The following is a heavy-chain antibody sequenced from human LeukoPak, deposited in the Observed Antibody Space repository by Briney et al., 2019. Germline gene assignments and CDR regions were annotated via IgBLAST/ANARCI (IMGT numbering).Heavy chain of an antibody. Sequence: GGSRRLSCAASGITFSRHATSWVRQAPGKGLEWVSLISGSGGHTYYGDSVKGRFTISRDNSTNRLYLQMNSLRPEDTAVYYCAKGGAATMRDGYNYYYYYMEVWGRGATVTVSS. CDR2: ISGSGGHT. CDR3: AKGGAATMRDGYNYYYYYMEV. D-gene: IGHD5-24*01. J-gene: IGHJ6*03. V-gene: IGHV3-23*01. CDR1: GITFSRHA.